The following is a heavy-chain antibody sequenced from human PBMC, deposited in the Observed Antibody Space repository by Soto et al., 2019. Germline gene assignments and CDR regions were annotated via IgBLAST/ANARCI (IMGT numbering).Heavy chain of an antibody. CDR1: GFTFSSYG. CDR2: IWYDGSNK. Sequence: GGSLRLSCAASGFTFSSYGMHWVRQAPGKGLEWVAVIWYDGSNKYYADSVKGRFTISRDNSKNTLYLQMNSLRAEDTAVYYYARDFVVVPAAMGDYYYYYVMGVWGEGTTVTVSS. CDR3: ARDFVVVPAAMGDYYYYYVMGV. V-gene: IGHV3-33*01. D-gene: IGHD2-2*01. J-gene: IGHJ6*04.